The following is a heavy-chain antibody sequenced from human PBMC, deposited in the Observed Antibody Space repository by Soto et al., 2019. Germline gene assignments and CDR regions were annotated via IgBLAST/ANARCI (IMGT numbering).Heavy chain of an antibody. CDR3: ARDRVDCSGGNCWRSVEDT. J-gene: IGHJ5*02. V-gene: IGHV1-46*01. Sequence: MHYVQQTPGQGLEWMGIIDPSGGGTSYAQKFQGRLTMTRDTSTSTVYMELSSLRSEDTAVYYCARDRVDCSGGNCWRSVEDTWGQGTLVTVS. CDR2: IDPSGGGT. D-gene: IGHD2-15*01.